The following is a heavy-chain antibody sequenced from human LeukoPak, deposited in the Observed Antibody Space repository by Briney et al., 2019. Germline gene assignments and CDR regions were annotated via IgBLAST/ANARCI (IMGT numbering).Heavy chain of an antibody. D-gene: IGHD3-3*01. V-gene: IGHV3-66*01. CDR2: IYSGGST. CDR1: GFTVSSNY. Sequence: GRSLRLSCAASGFTVSSNYMSWVRQAPGKGLEWVSVIYSGGSTYYADSVKGRFTISRDNSKNTLYLQMNSLRAEDTAVYYCARVYYDFWSGYLGYWGQGTLVTVSS. J-gene: IGHJ4*02. CDR3: ARVYYDFWSGYLGY.